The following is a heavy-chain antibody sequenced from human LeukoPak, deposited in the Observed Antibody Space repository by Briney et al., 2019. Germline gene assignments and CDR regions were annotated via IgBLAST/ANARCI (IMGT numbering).Heavy chain of an antibody. CDR1: GGSISSGSYY. V-gene: IGHV4-61*02. D-gene: IGHD4-17*01. CDR3: ARDSRYGDYWYFDL. J-gene: IGHJ2*01. CDR2: IYTSGST. Sequence: PSQTLSLTCTVSGGSISSGSYYWSWIRQPAGKGLEWIGRIYTSGSTNYNPSLKSRVTISVDTSKNQFSLKLSSVTAADTAVYYCARDSRYGDYWYFDLWGRDTLVTVSS.